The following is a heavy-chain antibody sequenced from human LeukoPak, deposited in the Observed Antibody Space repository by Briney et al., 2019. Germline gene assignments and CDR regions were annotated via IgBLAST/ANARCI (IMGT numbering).Heavy chain of an antibody. Sequence: GASVKVSCKASGYTFTGYYMHWVLQAPGQGLEWMGWINPKSGGTIYAQKFHGRVTMTRATSISTASMELSRLRSDDTAVYYCARGEITSGGVIVVFDYWGQGTLVTVSS. D-gene: IGHD3-16*02. CDR1: GYTFTGYY. CDR3: ARGEITSGGVIVVFDY. V-gene: IGHV1-2*02. J-gene: IGHJ4*02. CDR2: INPKSGGT.